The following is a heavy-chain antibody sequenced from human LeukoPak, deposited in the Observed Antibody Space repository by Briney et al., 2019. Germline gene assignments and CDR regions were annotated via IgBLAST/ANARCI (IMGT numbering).Heavy chain of an antibody. CDR3: AKVGDPSNSLYYFDY. J-gene: IGHJ4*02. CDR1: GFTFSSYG. D-gene: IGHD1-1*01. Sequence: GGSLRLSGAASGFTFSSYGMHWVRQAPGKGLEWVAFIRYDGSNKYYADSVNGRFTISRDNSKNTLYLQMNSLRAEDTAVYYCAKVGDPSNSLYYFDYWGQGTLVTVSS. CDR2: IRYDGSNK. V-gene: IGHV3-30*02.